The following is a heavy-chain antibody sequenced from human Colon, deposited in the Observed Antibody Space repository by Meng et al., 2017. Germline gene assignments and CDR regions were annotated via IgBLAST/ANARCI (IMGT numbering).Heavy chain of an antibody. Sequence: GSLRLSCAVSGDSISSGSYWGWIRQSPEKGLEWIGSVHHRGITFYNPSLKSRVTISLDTSKNRFSLTLTSVTAADTAVYYCASQWLIRRVDYWGRGTLVTVSS. CDR1: GDSISSGSY. CDR2: VHHRGIT. CDR3: ASQWLIRRVDY. D-gene: IGHD5-12*01. V-gene: IGHV4-38-2*01. J-gene: IGHJ4*02.